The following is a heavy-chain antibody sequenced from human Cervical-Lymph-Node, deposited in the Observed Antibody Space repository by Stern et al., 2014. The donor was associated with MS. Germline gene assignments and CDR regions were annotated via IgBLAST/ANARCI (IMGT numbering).Heavy chain of an antibody. V-gene: IGHV1-69*01. CDR3: ARGRPFFGVVIVPFDY. CDR2: IIPIFGTA. J-gene: IGHJ4*02. Sequence: VQLVESGAEVKKPGSSVKVSCKASGGTFSSYAISWVRQAPGQGLEWLGGIIPIFGTAHYAEKFQGGVTIAADESTRRAYLELSSLRSEDTAVYYCARGRPFFGVVIVPFDYWGQGTLGTVSS. CDR1: GGTFSSYA. D-gene: IGHD3-3*01.